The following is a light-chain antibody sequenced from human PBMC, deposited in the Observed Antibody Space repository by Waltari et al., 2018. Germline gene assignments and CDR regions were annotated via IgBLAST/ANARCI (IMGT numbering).Light chain of an antibody. Sequence: EIVLTQSPGTLSLSPGQRATLSCRASQTVRNTYLAWYQQKPGQAPTLVIYGASSRAAGIPDRFSGSGSGTDFSLTISSMEPEDFAVYYCQQYDISPLTVGGGTKVEIK. CDR1: QTVRNTY. J-gene: IGKJ4*01. V-gene: IGKV3-20*01. CDR3: QQYDISPLT. CDR2: GAS.